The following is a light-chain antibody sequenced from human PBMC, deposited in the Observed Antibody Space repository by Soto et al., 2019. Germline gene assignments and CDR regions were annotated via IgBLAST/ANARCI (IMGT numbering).Light chain of an antibody. V-gene: IGKV3-15*01. Sequence: EIGMTQSPATLSVSPGERATLSCRASQSVSSNLAWYQQKPGQAPRLLIYGASTRATGIPARFSGSGSGTEFNLTISSLQSEDVAVYYCQQYNNWPPLTFGGGTKVEIK. CDR3: QQYNNWPPLT. CDR2: GAS. CDR1: QSVSSN. J-gene: IGKJ4*01.